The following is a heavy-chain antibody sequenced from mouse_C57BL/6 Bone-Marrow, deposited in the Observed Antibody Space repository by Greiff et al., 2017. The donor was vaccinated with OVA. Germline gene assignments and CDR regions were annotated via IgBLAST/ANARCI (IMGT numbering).Heavy chain of an antibody. CDR2: IYPGDGDT. D-gene: IGHD2-4*01. J-gene: IGHJ4*01. CDR1: GYAFSSSW. Sequence: QVQLQQSGPELVKPGASVKISCKASGYAFSSSWMNWVKQRPGKGLEWIGRIYPGDGDTNYNGKFKGKATLTADKSSSTAYMQLSSLTSEDSAVYFCARRNDYDLPDYWGQGTSVTVSS. CDR3: ARRNDYDLPDY. V-gene: IGHV1-82*01.